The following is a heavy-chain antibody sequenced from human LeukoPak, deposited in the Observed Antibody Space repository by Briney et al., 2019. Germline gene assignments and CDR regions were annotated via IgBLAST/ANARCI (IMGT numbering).Heavy chain of an antibody. J-gene: IGHJ4*02. V-gene: IGHV1-2*02. CDR3: AILPDCSSTSCYTVDY. CDR1: GYTFTGYY. CDR2: INPNGGGT. Sequence: GASVKVSCKASGYTFTGYYMHWVRQAPGQGLEWMGWINPNGGGTNYAQKFQGRVTMTRDTSISTAYMELSRLRSDDTAVYYCAILPDCSSTSCYTVDYWGQGTLVTVSS. D-gene: IGHD2-2*02.